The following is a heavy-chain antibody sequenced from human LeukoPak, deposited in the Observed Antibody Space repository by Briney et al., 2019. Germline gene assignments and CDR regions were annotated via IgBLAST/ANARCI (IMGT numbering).Heavy chain of an antibody. CDR3: AKDSIAVAGRRGGFDY. J-gene: IGHJ4*02. CDR1: GFTFSSYA. CDR2: ISSGGGIYT. D-gene: IGHD6-19*01. V-gene: IGHV3-23*01. Sequence: SGGSLRLSCAASGFTFSSYAMNWVRQAPGKGLEWVSDISSGGGIYTYYADSVKGRFTISRDNSKNTLYLQMNSLRAEDTAVYYCAKDSIAVAGRRGGFDYWGQGTLVTVSS.